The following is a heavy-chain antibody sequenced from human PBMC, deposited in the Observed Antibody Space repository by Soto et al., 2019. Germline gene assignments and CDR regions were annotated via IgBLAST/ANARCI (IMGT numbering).Heavy chain of an antibody. CDR2: ISFSGAT. Sequence: SETLSLTCTVSCVSITSYFWIWIRQTPGKGLDWIGSISFSGATYSNPSLKGRAALSVDTSENHLSLTLNSVTSAETAVYYCARDIAAHFDYWGQGTLLTLYS. D-gene: IGHD6-6*01. J-gene: IGHJ4*02. CDR3: ARDIAAHFDY. V-gene: IGHV4-59*01. CDR1: CVSITSYF.